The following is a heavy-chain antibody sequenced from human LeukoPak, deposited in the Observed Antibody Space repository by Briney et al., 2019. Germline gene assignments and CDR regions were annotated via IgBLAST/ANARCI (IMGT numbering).Heavy chain of an antibody. CDR3: ARAPSFGTVDY. D-gene: IGHD1-7*01. V-gene: IGHV3-7*01. CDR1: GFTFSSSW. J-gene: IGHJ4*02. CDR2: IKPDGSAG. Sequence: GESLRLSCAASGFTFSSSWMSWVRQAPGKGLEWVANIKPDGSAGYYVGSAEGRFIVSRDNANNYLYLHMGSPRAEDTAFYYCARAPSFGTVDYWGQGTLVTVSS.